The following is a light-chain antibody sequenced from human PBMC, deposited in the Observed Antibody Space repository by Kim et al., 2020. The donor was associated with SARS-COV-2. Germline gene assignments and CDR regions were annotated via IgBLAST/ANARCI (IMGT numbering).Light chain of an antibody. Sequence: DIQMTQSPSSLSASVGDRVTITCRASQDISNSLVWYQQKPGEVPKVLIYATSTLQSGVPFRFSGSGSGTDFTLTISSLQPGYVATYYSQMYNSAPFVFGGGTKVYIK. CDR3: QMYNSAPFV. V-gene: IGKV1-27*01. CDR1: QDISNS. CDR2: ATS. J-gene: IGKJ4*01.